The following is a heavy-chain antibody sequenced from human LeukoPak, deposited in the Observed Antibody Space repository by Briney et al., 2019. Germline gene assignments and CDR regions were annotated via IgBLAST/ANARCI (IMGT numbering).Heavy chain of an antibody. D-gene: IGHD3-10*01. CDR1: GFTFSSYA. Sequence: GGSLRLSCAASGFTFSSYAMHWVRQAPGKGLEWVAVISYDGSNKYYADSVKGRFTISRDNSKNTLYLQMNNLRAEDTAVYYCAKAYHYYGSGSYSGGAFDIWGQGTMVTVSS. CDR3: AKAYHYYGSGSYSGGAFDI. V-gene: IGHV3-30-3*01. CDR2: ISYDGSNK. J-gene: IGHJ3*02.